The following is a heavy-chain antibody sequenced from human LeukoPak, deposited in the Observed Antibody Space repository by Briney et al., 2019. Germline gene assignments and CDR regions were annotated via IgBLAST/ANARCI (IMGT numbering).Heavy chain of an antibody. Sequence: PSETLSLTCAVSTGSFSVYYWSWIRQPPGKGLEWIGEIIHSGSTNYNPSLKSRVSISVDPSKNQFSLNLASVTAADTAVYYCARESLTMVRVSDPWGQGTLVTVSS. CDR1: TGSFSVYY. CDR2: IIHSGST. D-gene: IGHD3-10*01. V-gene: IGHV4-34*12. CDR3: ARESLTMVRVSDP. J-gene: IGHJ5*02.